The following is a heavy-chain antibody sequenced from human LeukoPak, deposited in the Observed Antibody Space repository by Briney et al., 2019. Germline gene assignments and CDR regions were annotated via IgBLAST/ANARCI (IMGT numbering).Heavy chain of an antibody. V-gene: IGHV4-39*01. CDR3: ARPSGSGLLRAFSRRFFDP. CDR1: GGSISSSSYY. Sequence: KASQTLSLTCTVSGGSISSSSYYWGWIRQPPGKGLEWIGSIYYSGSTYYNPSLKSRVTISVDTSKNQFSMKLSSVTAADTAVYYCARPSGSGLLRAFSRRFFDPWGQGTLVTVSS. J-gene: IGHJ5*02. CDR2: IYYSGST. D-gene: IGHD3-10*01.